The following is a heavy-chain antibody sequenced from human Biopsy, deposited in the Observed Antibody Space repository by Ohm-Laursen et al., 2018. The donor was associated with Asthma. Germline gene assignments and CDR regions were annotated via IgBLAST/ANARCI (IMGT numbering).Heavy chain of an antibody. CDR1: GFSLSTSGVG. CDR3: AHFKMSTSMAFDY. CDR2: TYWDADK. J-gene: IGHJ4*02. Sequence: TQTLTLTCSFSGFSLSTSGVGVGWIRQPPGKALDWLALTYWDADKRYSPSLKTRLTITKDTSNNQVVLTLTNVDPVDTATYYCAHFKMSTSMAFDYWGPGTVITVSA. V-gene: IGHV2-5*02. D-gene: IGHD5-24*01.